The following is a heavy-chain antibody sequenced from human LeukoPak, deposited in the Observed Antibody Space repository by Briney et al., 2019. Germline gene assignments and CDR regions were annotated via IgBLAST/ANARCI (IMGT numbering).Heavy chain of an antibody. CDR2: IYYSGST. CDR1: GGPISSSSYY. V-gene: IGHV4-39*07. CDR3: ARDSITIFGVVILNWFDP. D-gene: IGHD3-3*01. Sequence: SETLSLTCTVSGGPISSSSYYWGWIRQPPGKGLEWIGSIYYSGSTYYNPSLKSRVTISVDTSKNQFSLKLSSVTAADTAVYYCARDSITIFGVVILNWFDPWGQGTLVTVSS. J-gene: IGHJ5*02.